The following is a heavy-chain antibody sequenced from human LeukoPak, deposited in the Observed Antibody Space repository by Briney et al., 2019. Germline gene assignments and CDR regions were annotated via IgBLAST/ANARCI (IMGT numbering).Heavy chain of an antibody. V-gene: IGHV3-30-3*01. J-gene: IGHJ3*02. CDR1: GFTFSSYA. CDR2: ISYDGSNK. Sequence: GRSLRLSCAASGFTFSSYAMHWVRQAPGKGLEWVAVISYDGSNKYYADSVKGRFTISRDNSKNTLYLQMSSLRAEDTAVYYCARDQSDAFDIWGQGTMVTVSS. CDR3: ARDQSDAFDI.